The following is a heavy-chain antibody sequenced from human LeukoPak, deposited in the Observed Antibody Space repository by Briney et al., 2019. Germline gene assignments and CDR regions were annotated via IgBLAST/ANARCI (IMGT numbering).Heavy chain of an antibody. J-gene: IGHJ4*02. CDR2: IIPIFGTA. Sequence: ASVKVSCKASGGTFSSYAISWVRQAPGQGLEWMGGIIPIFGTANYAQKFQGRVTITADESTSTAYMELSSLRSEDTAVYYCATGERLGLFDYWGQGTLVTVSS. V-gene: IGHV1-69*13. D-gene: IGHD1-26*01. CDR3: ATGERLGLFDY. CDR1: GGTFSSYA.